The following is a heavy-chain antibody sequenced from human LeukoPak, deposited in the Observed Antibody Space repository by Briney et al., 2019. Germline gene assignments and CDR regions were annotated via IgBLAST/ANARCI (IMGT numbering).Heavy chain of an antibody. CDR3: AKVPRLREYYFDY. V-gene: IGHV3-23*01. CDR1: GFTFSSYA. D-gene: IGHD4-17*01. Sequence: PGGSLRLSCAASGFTFSSYAMSWVRQAPGKGLEWVSAISGSGGSTYYADSVKGRFTISRDNSKNTLYLQMNSLGAEDTAVYYCAKVPRLREYYFDYWGQGTLVTVSS. CDR2: ISGSGGST. J-gene: IGHJ4*02.